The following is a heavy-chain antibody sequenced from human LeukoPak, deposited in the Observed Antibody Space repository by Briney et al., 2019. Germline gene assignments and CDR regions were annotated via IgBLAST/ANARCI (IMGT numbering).Heavy chain of an antibody. CDR2: INPNSGGT. V-gene: IGHV1-2*02. CDR3: ARAHRSSWSRGYYYYYMDV. J-gene: IGHJ6*03. D-gene: IGHD6-13*01. CDR1: GYTFTGYY. Sequence: ASVKVSCKASGYTFTGYYMHWVRQAPGQGLEWMGWINPNSGGTNYAQKFQGRVTMTRDTSISTAYMELSRLRSDDTAVYYCARAHRSSWSRGYYYYYMDVWGKGTTVTVSS.